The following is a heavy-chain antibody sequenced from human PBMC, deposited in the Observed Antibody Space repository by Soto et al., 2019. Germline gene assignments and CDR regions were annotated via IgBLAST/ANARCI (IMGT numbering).Heavy chain of an antibody. V-gene: IGHV1-2*02. CDR3: ARDDGLEYYYDSSGYYAY. J-gene: IGHJ4*02. Sequence: KVSCKASGYTFTGYYMHWVRQAPGQGLEWMGWINPNSGGTNYAQKFQGRVTMTRDTSISTAYMELSRLRSDDTAVYYCARDDGLEYYYDSSGYYAYWGQGTLVTVSS. CDR1: GYTFTGYY. CDR2: INPNSGGT. D-gene: IGHD3-22*01.